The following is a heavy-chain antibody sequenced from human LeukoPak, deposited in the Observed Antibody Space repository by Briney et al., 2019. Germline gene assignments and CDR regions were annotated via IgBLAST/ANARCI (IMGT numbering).Heavy chain of an antibody. J-gene: IGHJ4*02. CDR3: ARGGGDNNLLDF. D-gene: IGHD2-21*02. Sequence: ASVKVSCKPSGYPFSASGVTWIRQAPGQGLEWMGWIDPNDGGTTYAQTFQGRVIMTSDAFTRTVYMELRSLRSDDTAVYYCARGGGDNNLLDFWGQGTLVTVSS. V-gene: IGHV1-18*04. CDR1: GYPFSASG. CDR2: IDPNDGGT.